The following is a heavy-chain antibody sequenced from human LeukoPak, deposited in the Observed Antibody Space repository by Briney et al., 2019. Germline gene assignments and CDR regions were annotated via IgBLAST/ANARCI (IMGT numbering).Heavy chain of an antibody. CDR1: GFTFSSYA. D-gene: IGHD6-13*01. J-gene: IGHJ6*02. CDR2: ISYDGSNK. Sequence: GGSLRLSCAASGFTFSSYAMHWVRQAPGKGLEWVAVISYDGSNKYYADSVKGRFTISRDNSKNTLYLQMNSLRAEDTAVYYCAREGLSSSWPYYYYYGMDVWGQGTTVTVPS. CDR3: AREGLSSSWPYYYYYGMDV. V-gene: IGHV3-30-3*01.